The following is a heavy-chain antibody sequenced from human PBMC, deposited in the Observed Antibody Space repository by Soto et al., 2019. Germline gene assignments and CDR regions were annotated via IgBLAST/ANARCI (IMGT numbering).Heavy chain of an antibody. Sequence: SETLTLTCTDCGGYISSYDWSWIRQPPGKGLEWIGYIYYSGSTNYNPSLKSRVTISVDTSKNQFSLKLSSVTAADTAVYYCARDNGYSYGYTLDHWGQGTLVTVS. J-gene: IGHJ4*02. CDR2: IYYSGST. CDR3: ARDNGYSYGYTLDH. CDR1: GGYISSYD. V-gene: IGHV4-59*01. D-gene: IGHD5-18*01.